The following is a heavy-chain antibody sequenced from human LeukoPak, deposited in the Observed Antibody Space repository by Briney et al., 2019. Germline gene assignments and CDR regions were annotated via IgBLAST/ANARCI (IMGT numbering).Heavy chain of an antibody. V-gene: IGHV3-23*01. Sequence: GGSLRLSCAASGFTFSSYALSWVRQAPGKGLEWVSAISGSGGSTYYADSVKGRFTISRDNSKNTLYLQMNSLRAEDTAVYYCAKDGWGSYNFDYWGQGTLVTVSS. D-gene: IGHD1-26*01. CDR1: GFTFSSYA. CDR3: AKDGWGSYNFDY. J-gene: IGHJ4*02. CDR2: ISGSGGST.